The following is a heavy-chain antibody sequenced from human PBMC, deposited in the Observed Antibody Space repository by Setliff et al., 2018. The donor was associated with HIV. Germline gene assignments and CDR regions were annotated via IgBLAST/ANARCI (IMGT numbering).Heavy chain of an antibody. CDR2: IKSKTDGGTT. CDR1: GFTFNNAW. J-gene: IGHJ6*02. Sequence: GGSLRLSCAASGFTFNNAWMTWVRQAPGKGLEWVGHIKSKTDGGTTDYAAPVKGRFTISRDDSKTTLYLQMNSLRAEDTAVYYCARKLRPGHGMDVWGQGTTVTVSS. CDR3: ARKLRPGHGMDV. D-gene: IGHD3-10*01. V-gene: IGHV3-15*01.